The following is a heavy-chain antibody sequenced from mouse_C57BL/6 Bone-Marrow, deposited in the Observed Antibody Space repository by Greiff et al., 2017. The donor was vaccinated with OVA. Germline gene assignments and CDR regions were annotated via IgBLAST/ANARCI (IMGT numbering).Heavy chain of an antibody. V-gene: IGHV1-85*01. CDR1: GYNFTSYD. J-gene: IGHJ1*03. CDR2: IYPRDGST. D-gene: IGHD2-4*01. Sequence: QVQLQESGPELVKPGASVKLSCKASGYNFTSYDINWVKQRPGQGLEWIGWIYPRDGSTEYNEKFKGKATLTVDTSSSTAYMELNSLTSEDSAVYFWARFPIYDDYDGWYIDVWGTGTTVTVSA. CDR3: ARFPIYDDYDGWYIDV.